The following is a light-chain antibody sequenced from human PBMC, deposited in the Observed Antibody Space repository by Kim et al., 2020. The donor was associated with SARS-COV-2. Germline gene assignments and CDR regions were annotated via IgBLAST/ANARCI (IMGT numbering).Light chain of an antibody. CDR1: NIGSKS. CDR2: YDS. CDR3: QVWDSSSDPYA. Sequence: ELTQPPSVSVAPGKTARITCGGNNIGSKSVHWYQQKPGQAPVLVIYYDSDRPSGIPERFSGSNSGNTATLTISRVEAGDEADYYCQVWDSSSDPYAFGTGTKVTVL. J-gene: IGLJ1*01. V-gene: IGLV3-21*04.